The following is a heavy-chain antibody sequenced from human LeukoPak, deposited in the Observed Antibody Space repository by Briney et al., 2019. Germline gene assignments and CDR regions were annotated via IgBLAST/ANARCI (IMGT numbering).Heavy chain of an antibody. CDR1: GYTFTGYY. CDR2: INPNSGGT. CDR3: ARVSGRVVPAAIRTGTTRAFDI. D-gene: IGHD2-2*02. V-gene: IGHV1-2*02. Sequence: ASVKVSCKASGYTFTGYYMHWVRQAPGQGLEWMGWINPNSGGTNYAQKFQGRVTMTRDTSISTAYMELSRLRSDDTAVYYCARVSGRVVPAAIRTGTTRAFDIWGQGTMVTVSS. J-gene: IGHJ3*02.